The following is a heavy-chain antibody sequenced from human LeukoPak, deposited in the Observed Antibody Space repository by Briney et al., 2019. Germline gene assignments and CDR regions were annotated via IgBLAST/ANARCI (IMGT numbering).Heavy chain of an antibody. Sequence: PGGSLRLSCAGSGFTFIIYDIYWVRQAPGKGLEWVSTISGSGASTYYADAVKGRFTISRDNAKNTLYLQMNSLRAEDTAVYYCARDLDGYRSGNGAWGQGTLVTVSS. V-gene: IGHV3-23*01. CDR1: GFTFIIYD. CDR2: ISGSGAST. D-gene: IGHD5-12*01. CDR3: ARDLDGYRSGNGA. J-gene: IGHJ5*02.